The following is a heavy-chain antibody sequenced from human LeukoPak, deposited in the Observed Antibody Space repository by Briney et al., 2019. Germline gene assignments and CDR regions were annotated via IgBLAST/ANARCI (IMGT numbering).Heavy chain of an antibody. J-gene: IGHJ4*02. V-gene: IGHV3-23*01. CDR1: GFTFSTYA. Sequence: PGGSLRLSCAASGFTFSTYAMSWVRQAPGKGLEWVSAISGSGGSTYYADSVKGRFTISRDNSKNTLYLRMNSLRAEDTSIYFCAKALEQETVIALDSWGQGTLVTASS. CDR3: AKALEQETVIALDS. D-gene: IGHD6-13*01. CDR2: ISGSGGST.